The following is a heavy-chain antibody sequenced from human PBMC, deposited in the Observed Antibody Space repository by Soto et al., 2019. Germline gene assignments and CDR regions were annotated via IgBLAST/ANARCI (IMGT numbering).Heavy chain of an antibody. CDR3: ARPGYSKIRANGVDV. CDR2: IYPGDSDT. Sequence: PGESLKISCKGSGYSFTTYWIGWVRQMPGKGLEWMGIIYPGDSDTRYSPSFQGQVTISADKSISTAYLQWSSLKASDTAMYFCARPGYSKIRANGVDVWGQGTTVTVS. V-gene: IGHV5-51*01. J-gene: IGHJ6*02. D-gene: IGHD4-4*01. CDR1: GYSFTTYW.